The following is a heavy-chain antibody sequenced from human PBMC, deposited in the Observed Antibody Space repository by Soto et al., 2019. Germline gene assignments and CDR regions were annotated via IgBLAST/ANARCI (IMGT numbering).Heavy chain of an antibody. J-gene: IGHJ4*02. D-gene: IGHD2-15*01. CDR2: IKQDGSEK. CDR1: GFTFSSYW. V-gene: IGHV3-7*05. CDR3: ARDLISATGFDY. Sequence: EVHLVESGGGLGQPGGSLRLSCAASGFTFSSYWMSWVRQAPGKGLEWVANIKQDGSEKYYVDSVKGRFTISRDNPKNSLYLQLNSLRAEDTAVYYWARDLISATGFDYWGQGTLVTVSS.